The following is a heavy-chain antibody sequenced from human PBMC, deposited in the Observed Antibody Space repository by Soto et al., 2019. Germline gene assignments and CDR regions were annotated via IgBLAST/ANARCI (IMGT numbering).Heavy chain of an antibody. J-gene: IGHJ6*03. D-gene: IGHD1-26*01. Sequence: QVQLVQSGAEVMEPGASVTVSGRASGDRFTDYYMHWMRQAPGQALEWMGWINPNSGVTKYAQKFQGWVTMTRDTSIRTVYMQLSRLGFDDTAIYYCARESGGASATLDYYYFYMDVWGTGTTVTVSS. V-gene: IGHV1-2*04. CDR1: GDRFTDYY. CDR3: ARESGGASATLDYYYFYMDV. CDR2: INPNSGVT.